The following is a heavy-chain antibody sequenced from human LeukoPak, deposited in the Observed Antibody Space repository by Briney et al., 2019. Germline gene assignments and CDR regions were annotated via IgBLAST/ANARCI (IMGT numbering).Heavy chain of an antibody. Sequence: GGSLRLSCAASGFTFSSYGMHWVRQAPGKGLEWVAVIWYDGSNEYYADSVKGRFTISRDNSKNTLYLQMNSLRAEDTAVYYCATATYSSSSYSPFDYWGQGTLVTVSS. CDR2: IWYDGSNE. CDR1: GFTFSSYG. D-gene: IGHD6-6*01. CDR3: ATATYSSSSYSPFDY. J-gene: IGHJ4*02. V-gene: IGHV3-33*01.